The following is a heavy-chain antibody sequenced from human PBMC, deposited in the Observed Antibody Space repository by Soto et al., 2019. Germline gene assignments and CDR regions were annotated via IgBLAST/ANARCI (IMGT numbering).Heavy chain of an antibody. CDR2: IKSKTDGGAT. J-gene: IGHJ4*02. D-gene: IGHD2-15*01. CDR1: GFTFSNAW. Sequence: GGSLRLSCAASGFTFSNAWMSWVRQAPGKGLEWVGRIKSKTDGGATDYAAPVKGRFTISRDDSKNTLYLQMSSLKTEDTAVYYCTTDVVVVAGTFDYWGQGTLVTVSS. V-gene: IGHV3-15*01. CDR3: TTDVVVVAGTFDY.